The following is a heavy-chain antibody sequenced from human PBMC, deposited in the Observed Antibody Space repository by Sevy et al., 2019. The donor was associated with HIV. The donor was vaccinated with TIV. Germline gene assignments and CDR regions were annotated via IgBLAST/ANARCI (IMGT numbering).Heavy chain of an antibody. Sequence: ASVKVSCKASGYTFTSYDINWVRQATGQGLEWMGWMNPNSGNTGYAQKFQGRVTMTRNTSISTAYMELSSLRSDDTAVYYCARSDDILTGYYHKYYYGMDVWGQGTTVTVSS. D-gene: IGHD3-9*01. V-gene: IGHV1-8*01. J-gene: IGHJ6*02. CDR3: ARSDDILTGYYHKYYYGMDV. CDR1: GYTFTSYD. CDR2: MNPNSGNT.